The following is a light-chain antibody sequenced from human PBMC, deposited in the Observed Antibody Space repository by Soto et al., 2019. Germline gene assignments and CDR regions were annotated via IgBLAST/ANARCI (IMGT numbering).Light chain of an antibody. CDR1: QVITND. V-gene: IGKV1-17*01. J-gene: IGKJ1*01. CDR3: LQLNTYPWT. Sequence: IQMTQSPSSLSASVGDRLSITCRASQVITNDLGWYQQKPGKAPKRLIYAASTLQSGVPSRFSGSGSGTEFTLTISSLQPEDVATYYCLQLNTYPWTFXQGTKVDIK. CDR2: AAS.